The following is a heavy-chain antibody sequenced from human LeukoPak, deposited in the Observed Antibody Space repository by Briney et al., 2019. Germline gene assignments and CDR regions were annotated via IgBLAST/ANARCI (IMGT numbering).Heavy chain of an antibody. CDR3: ARDIRRIAAAGYYFDY. J-gene: IGHJ4*02. Sequence: ASVKVSCKASGYTFTGYYMHWVRQAPGQGLEWMGWINPSSGGTNYAQKFQGRVTMTRDTSISTAYMELSRLRSDDTAAYYCARDIRRIAAAGYYFDYWGQGTLVTVSS. D-gene: IGHD6-13*01. CDR2: INPSSGGT. CDR1: GYTFTGYY. V-gene: IGHV1-2*02.